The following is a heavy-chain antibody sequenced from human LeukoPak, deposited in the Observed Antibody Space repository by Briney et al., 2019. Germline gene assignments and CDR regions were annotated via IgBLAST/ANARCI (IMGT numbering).Heavy chain of an antibody. D-gene: IGHD6-6*01. Sequence: SETLSLTCAVYGGSFSGYYWSWIRQPPGKGLEWIGEINHSGSTNYNPSLKSRVTISVDTSKNQFSLKLSSVTAADTAVYYCARAPRTSRKQLGLDYLGQGTLVTVSS. CDR2: INHSGST. V-gene: IGHV4-34*01. CDR3: ARAPRTSRKQLGLDY. J-gene: IGHJ4*02. CDR1: GGSFSGYY.